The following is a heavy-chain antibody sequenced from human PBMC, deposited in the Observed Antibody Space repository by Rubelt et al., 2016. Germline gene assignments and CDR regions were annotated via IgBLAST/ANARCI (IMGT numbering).Heavy chain of an antibody. V-gene: IGHV2-5*02. CDR2: IYWDDDK. CDR1: AFSLSSSGVG. CDR3: AHLYDNSYYFDD. Sequence: QITLKESGPTLVKPTQTLTLTCTFSAFSLSSSGVGVGWIRQPPGKALEWLALIYWDDDKRYSPSLKSRLTITKDTSKKQLILTMTSMNPVDTAAYYCAHLYDNSYYFDDWGQGTLVTVSS. J-gene: IGHJ4*02. D-gene: IGHD3-22*01.